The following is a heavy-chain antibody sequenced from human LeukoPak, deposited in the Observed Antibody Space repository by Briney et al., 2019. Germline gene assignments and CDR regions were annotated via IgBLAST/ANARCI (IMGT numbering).Heavy chain of an antibody. V-gene: IGHV4-59*12. J-gene: IGHJ4*02. CDR2: IHYSGSP. CDR1: GGSNY. Sequence: SETLSLTCTVSGGSNYWSWIRQAPGKGFEWIAYIHYSGSPHYNPSLKSRVTISIDTSKNQLSLRLNSVTAADTAVYYCARDCSGGSCYSEGYWGQGTLVTVSS. D-gene: IGHD2-15*01. CDR3: ARDCSGGSCYSEGY.